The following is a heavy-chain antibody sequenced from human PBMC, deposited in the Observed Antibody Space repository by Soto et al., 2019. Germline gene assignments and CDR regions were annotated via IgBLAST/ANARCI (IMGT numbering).Heavy chain of an antibody. D-gene: IGHD1-1*01. CDR3: AIGQQSYSFYMDV. CDR2: MNPNTGDT. CDR1: GYTFRGYD. V-gene: IGHV1-8*01. Sequence: ASVKVPCKASGYTFRGYDINWVRQAAGQGLEWMGWMNPNTGDTDYALRFQGRVTMTRKVSITTAYMELSSLRSEDTAVYYCAIGQQSYSFYMDVWGKGTAVTVSS. J-gene: IGHJ6*03.